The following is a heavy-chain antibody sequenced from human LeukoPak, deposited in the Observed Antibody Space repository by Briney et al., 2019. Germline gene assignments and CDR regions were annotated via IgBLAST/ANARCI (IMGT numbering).Heavy chain of an antibody. V-gene: IGHV4-4*07. Sequence: SETLSLTCTVSGGSISPYFWSWIRQPAGKGLEWIGRITSAGDTVYNPSLRGRVTMSLDTPKNQFSLILNSVTASDTALYYCAREDLKLPHNWFDPWGQGTLVTVSS. CDR2: ITSAGDT. CDR1: GGSISPYF. J-gene: IGHJ5*02. CDR3: AREDLKLPHNWFDP.